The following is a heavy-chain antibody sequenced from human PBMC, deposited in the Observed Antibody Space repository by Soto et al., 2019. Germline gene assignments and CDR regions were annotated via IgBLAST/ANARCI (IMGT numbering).Heavy chain of an antibody. D-gene: IGHD3-22*01. CDR1: GFTFSSYS. V-gene: IGHV3-21*01. CDR3: ARGLDYYDLTGPYFDY. CDR2: IGSSSSYI. Sequence: GGSLRLSCAASGFTFSSYSMNWVRQAPGKGLEWVSSIGSSSSYIYYADSVKGRFTISRDNSRNTLYLQMNSLRAEDTAVYYCARGLDYYDLTGPYFDYWGQGTLVTVSS. J-gene: IGHJ4*02.